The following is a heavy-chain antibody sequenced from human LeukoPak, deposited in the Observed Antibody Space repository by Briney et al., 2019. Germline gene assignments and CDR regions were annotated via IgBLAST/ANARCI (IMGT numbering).Heavy chain of an antibody. CDR2: IRSKANSYAT. J-gene: IGHJ4*02. CDR1: GFIFSGSA. CDR3: TRPSYDSSVSGVVY. D-gene: IGHD3-22*01. V-gene: IGHV3-73*01. Sequence: GGSLRLSCATSGFIFSGSAIHWVRQASGKGLEWVGRIRSKANSYATTDVASVKGRFTISRDDSKNTAYLEMSSLKTEDTAVYYCTRPSYDSSVSGVVYWGQGTLVTVSS.